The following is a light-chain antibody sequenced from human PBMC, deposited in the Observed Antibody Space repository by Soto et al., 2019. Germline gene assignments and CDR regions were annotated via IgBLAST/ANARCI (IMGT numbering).Light chain of an antibody. CDR1: QTISSW. Sequence: MAESLYTMSGSVGDRVTITCRASQTISSWLAWYQQKPGKAPKLLIYAASTLQSGVPSRFSGSGSGTEFTLTICSLQPDDGVSYWSAVSDIQPSTFADGTKA. J-gene: IGKJ4*01. CDR2: AAS. V-gene: IGKV1-5*01. CDR3: AVSDIQPST.